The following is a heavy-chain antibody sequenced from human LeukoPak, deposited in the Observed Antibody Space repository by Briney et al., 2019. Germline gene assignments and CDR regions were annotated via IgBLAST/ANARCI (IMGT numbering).Heavy chain of an antibody. CDR2: INPSGGST. CDR1: GYTFTSYY. V-gene: IGHV1-46*01. J-gene: IGHJ4*02. D-gene: IGHD3-10*01. CDR3: ARAHTYYYGSGSYYYFDY. Sequence: ASVKVSCKASGYTFTSYYMHWVRQAPGQGLGWMGIINPSGGSTSYAQKFQGRVTRTRDTSTSTVYMELSSLRSEDTAVYYCARAHTYYYGSGSYYYFDYWGQGPLVPVSS.